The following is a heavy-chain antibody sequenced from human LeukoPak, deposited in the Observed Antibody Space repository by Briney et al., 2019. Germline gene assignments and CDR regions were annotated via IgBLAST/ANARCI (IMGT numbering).Heavy chain of an antibody. CDR1: GFTFTNYA. V-gene: IGHV3-23*01. J-gene: IGHJ4*02. Sequence: PGGSLRLSCAASGFTFTNYAMGWVRQAPGKGLEWVSTIRTGSGSTHYADSVKGRFTISRDNSKSTLYLQMNNLRAEDTALYYCAKERGHSKPFDYWGQGTLVTVSS. D-gene: IGHD4-23*01. CDR3: AKERGHSKPFDY. CDR2: IRTGSGST.